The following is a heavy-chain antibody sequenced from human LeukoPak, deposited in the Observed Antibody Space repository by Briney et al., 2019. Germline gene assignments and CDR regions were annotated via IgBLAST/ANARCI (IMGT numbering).Heavy chain of an antibody. CDR1: GFAFSNYW. D-gene: IGHD6-13*01. V-gene: IGHV3-74*01. CDR2: INTHGSST. Sequence: GGSLRLSCAASGFAFSNYWLRWVRQAPGKGLEWVARINTHGSSTNYADSVKGRFTISRDNAKNTLYRQMTSLSAEDTAVYYALAGYYYYYMDVWGKGTTVTVSS. J-gene: IGHJ6*03. CDR3: LAGYYYYYMDV.